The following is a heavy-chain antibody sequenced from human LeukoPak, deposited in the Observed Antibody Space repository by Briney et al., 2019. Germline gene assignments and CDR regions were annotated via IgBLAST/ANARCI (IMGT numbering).Heavy chain of an antibody. J-gene: IGHJ1*01. V-gene: IGHV1-2*04. CDR3: ARVIAAAGGRLWYFQH. Sequence: ASVNVPCKASGYTFTVYYMHWVRQAPGQGLEWMGWINPNSGGTNYAQKFQGWVTMTRDTSISTAYMELSRLRSDDTAVYYCARVIAAAGGRLWYFQHWGQGTLVTVSS. CDR2: INPNSGGT. CDR1: GYTFTVYY. D-gene: IGHD6-13*01.